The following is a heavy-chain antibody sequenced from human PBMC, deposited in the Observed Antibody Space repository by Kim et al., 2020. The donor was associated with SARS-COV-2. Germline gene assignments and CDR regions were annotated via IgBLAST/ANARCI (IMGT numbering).Heavy chain of an antibody. V-gene: IGHV4-34*01. CDR1: GGSFSGYY. Sequence: SETLSLTCAVYGGSFSGYYWSWSRQPPGKGLEWIGEINHSGSTNYNPSLKSRVTISVDTSKNQFSLKLSSVTAADTAVYYCARAETRPRPLRYFDWSYGGVFDYWGQGTLVTVSS. CDR2: INHSGST. D-gene: IGHD3-9*01. J-gene: IGHJ4*02. CDR3: ARAETRPRPLRYFDWSYGGVFDY.